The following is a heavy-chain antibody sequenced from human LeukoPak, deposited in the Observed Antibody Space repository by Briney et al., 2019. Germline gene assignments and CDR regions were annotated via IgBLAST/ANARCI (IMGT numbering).Heavy chain of an antibody. CDR1: GFTLGDYS. Sequence: GGSLRLSCTASGFTLGDYSMSWVRQAPGKGLEWVGLIRSKAYGGTTEYAASVKGRFTISREDYKSIAYLQMNSLKTEDTAVYYCARDFYSSDWYQGYFDYWGQGTLVTVSS. J-gene: IGHJ4*02. V-gene: IGHV3-49*04. CDR2: IRSKAYGGTT. D-gene: IGHD6-19*01. CDR3: ARDFYSSDWYQGYFDY.